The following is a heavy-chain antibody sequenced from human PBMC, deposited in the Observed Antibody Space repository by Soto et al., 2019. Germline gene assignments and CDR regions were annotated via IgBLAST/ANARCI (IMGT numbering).Heavy chain of an antibody. CDR2: INANNGGA. V-gene: IGHV1-2*02. D-gene: IGHD6-25*01. CDR3: AREGGSETLQPSYNWFDT. J-gene: IGHJ5*02. CDR1: GSTFTDYH. Sequence: ASVKVSCKASGSTFTDYHIHWVRQAPGQGLEFMGWINANNGGAGSAQQFQGRVTVTRDTSITTVYMELSNLRSDDTAVYYCAREGGSETLQPSYNWFDTWGQGTLVTVSS.